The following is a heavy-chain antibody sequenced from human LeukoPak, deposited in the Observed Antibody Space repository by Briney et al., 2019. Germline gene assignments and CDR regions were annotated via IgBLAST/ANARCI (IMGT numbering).Heavy chain of an antibody. CDR1: GYTFTDYY. V-gene: IGHV1-2*02. J-gene: IGHJ3*02. D-gene: IGHD4/OR15-4a*01. Sequence: GASVKVSCKASGYTFTDYYMHWVRQAHGQGLELMGWINPNSGGTNYAQKFQGRVTMTRDTSISTAYMELSRLRSDDTAVYYCARGLYAIANYVEDAFEIWGQGTMVTVSS. CDR3: ARGLYAIANYVEDAFEI. CDR2: INPNSGGT.